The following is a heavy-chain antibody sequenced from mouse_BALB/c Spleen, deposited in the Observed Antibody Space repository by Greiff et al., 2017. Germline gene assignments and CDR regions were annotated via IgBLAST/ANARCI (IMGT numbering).Heavy chain of an antibody. CDR2: ISSGGGNT. Sequence: EVQVVESGGGLVKPGGSLKLSCAASGFTFSSYTMSWVRQTPEKRLEWVATISSGGGNTYYPDSVKGRFTISRDNAKNTLYLEMSSLRSEDTAMYYCARDRFFYAMDYWGQGTSVTVSS. CDR3: ARDRFFYAMDY. CDR1: GFTFSSYT. J-gene: IGHJ4*01. V-gene: IGHV5-9*04.